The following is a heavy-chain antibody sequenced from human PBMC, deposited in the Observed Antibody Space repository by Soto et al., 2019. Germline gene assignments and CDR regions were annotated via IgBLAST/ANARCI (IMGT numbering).Heavy chain of an antibody. Sequence: QMQLVQSGPEVKKPGTSVKVSCKASGFTFTSSAVQWVRQARGQRLEWIGWIVVGSGNANYAKKFQERVSITRDMSTSTPYMGLSSLRSEDTAVDYCAAAGEAHYYYGMDVWGQGTTVTVSS. CDR2: IVVGSGNA. D-gene: IGHD3-16*01. CDR3: AAAGEAHYYYGMDV. CDR1: GFTFTSSA. J-gene: IGHJ6*02. V-gene: IGHV1-58*01.